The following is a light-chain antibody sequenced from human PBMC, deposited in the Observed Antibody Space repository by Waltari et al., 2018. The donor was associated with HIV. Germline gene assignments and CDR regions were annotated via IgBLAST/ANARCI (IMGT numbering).Light chain of an antibody. CDR1: VLPRRY. CDR3: QSTDSGGLHVI. CDR2: KHR. Sequence: SYELTQPPSVSVYPGQTAVITCSGDVLPRRYSSWYQQKPGRAPLVVIYKHRERPSGIPERFSGSISGTTVTLTITGVQAADEADYYCQSTDSGGLHVIFGGGTKLTVL. J-gene: IGLJ2*01. V-gene: IGLV3-25*03.